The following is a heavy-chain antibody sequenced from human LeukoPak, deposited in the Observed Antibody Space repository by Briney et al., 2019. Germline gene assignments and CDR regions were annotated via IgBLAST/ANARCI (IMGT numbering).Heavy chain of an antibody. CDR2: INWNGGST. Sequence: PGGSLRLSCAASGFTFGDHGMSWVRQAPGKGLEWVSGINWNGGSTGYADSVKGRFTISRDNARNSLYLQMNSVRAEDTALYYCARDLGSGWTRFDYWGQGTLVTVSS. J-gene: IGHJ4*02. CDR3: ARDLGSGWTRFDY. CDR1: GFTFGDHG. V-gene: IGHV3-20*04. D-gene: IGHD6-19*01.